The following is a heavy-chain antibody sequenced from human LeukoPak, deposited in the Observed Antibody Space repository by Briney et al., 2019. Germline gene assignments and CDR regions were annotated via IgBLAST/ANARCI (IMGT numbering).Heavy chain of an antibody. CDR3: ARVSSGWSLFDY. D-gene: IGHD6-19*01. CDR1: GFTFSSYA. CDR2: INSDGSST. Sequence: GGSLRLSCAASGFTFSSYAMSWVRQAPGKGLEWVSRINSDGSSTSYADSVKGRFTISRDNAKNMLYLQMNSLRAEDTAVYYCARVSSGWSLFDYWGQGTLVTVSS. V-gene: IGHV3-74*01. J-gene: IGHJ4*02.